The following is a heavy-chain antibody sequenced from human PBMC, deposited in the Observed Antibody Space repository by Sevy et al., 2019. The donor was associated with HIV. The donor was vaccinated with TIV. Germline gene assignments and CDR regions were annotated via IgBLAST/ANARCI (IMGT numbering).Heavy chain of an antibody. V-gene: IGHV3-30-3*02. D-gene: IGHD4-4*01. J-gene: IGHJ3*01. Sequence: GGSLRLSCAASGFTFSSYDMHWVRQAPGRGLEWVAVISYDGSTKYYADSVKGRFTISRDNSKNTLFLQMISLRPEDTALYYCVKGGNSYRGAFDVWGQGTMVTVSS. CDR1: GFTFSSYD. CDR2: ISYDGSTK. CDR3: VKGGNSYRGAFDV.